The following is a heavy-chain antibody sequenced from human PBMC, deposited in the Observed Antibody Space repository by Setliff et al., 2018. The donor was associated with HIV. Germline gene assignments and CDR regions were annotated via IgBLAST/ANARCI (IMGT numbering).Heavy chain of an antibody. V-gene: IGHV3-30*02. CDR1: GFTFSSHG. CDR2: IRYDGSDI. D-gene: IGHD3-16*01. J-gene: IGHJ5*02. Sequence: PGGSLRLSCEASGFTFSSHGMHWLRQAPGKGLEWVTFIRYDGSDIHYADSVKGRFTTSRDNSKNTLYLQMNSLRAEDTAVYYCARDRGTPDKCFDPWGQGTLVTVSS. CDR3: ARDRGTPDKCFDP.